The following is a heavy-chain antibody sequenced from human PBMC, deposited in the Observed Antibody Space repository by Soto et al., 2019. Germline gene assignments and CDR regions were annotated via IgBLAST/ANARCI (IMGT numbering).Heavy chain of an antibody. CDR2: ISGSGSTT. Sequence: GGSLRLSCTASGFTFSDYYMSCIRQAPGKGLEWLAYISGSGSTTYYTDSVNGRFAISMDNARTSLYLQINSLRVEDSAVYYCARSSLTYFEFWGQGTLLTVSS. CDR1: GFTFSDYY. J-gene: IGHJ4*02. CDR3: ARSSLTYFEF. V-gene: IGHV3-11*01.